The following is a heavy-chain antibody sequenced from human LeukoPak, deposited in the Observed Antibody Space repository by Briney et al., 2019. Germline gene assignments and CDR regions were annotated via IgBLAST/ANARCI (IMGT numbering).Heavy chain of an antibody. CDR1: GGTFSSYA. J-gene: IGHJ3*02. V-gene: IGHV1-69*04. D-gene: IGHD3-22*01. CDR2: TIPILGIA. Sequence: SVKVSCKASGGTFSSYAISWVRQAPGQGLEWMGRTIPILGIANYAQKFQGRVTITADKSTCTAYMELSSLRSEDTAVYYCARSMIAGRDAFDIWGQGTMVTVSS. CDR3: ARSMIAGRDAFDI.